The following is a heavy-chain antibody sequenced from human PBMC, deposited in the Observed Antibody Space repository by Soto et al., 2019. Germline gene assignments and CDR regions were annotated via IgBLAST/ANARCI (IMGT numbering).Heavy chain of an antibody. Sequence: PGGSLRLSCAASGFTFSSYGMHWVRRAPGKGLEWVAVIWYDGSNKYYADSVKGRFTISRDNSKNTLYLQMNSLRAEDTAVYYCARDPGIAAAAYYYYYGMDVWGQGTTVTVSS. D-gene: IGHD6-13*01. CDR3: ARDPGIAAAAYYYYYGMDV. CDR1: GFTFSSYG. CDR2: IWYDGSNK. V-gene: IGHV3-33*01. J-gene: IGHJ6*02.